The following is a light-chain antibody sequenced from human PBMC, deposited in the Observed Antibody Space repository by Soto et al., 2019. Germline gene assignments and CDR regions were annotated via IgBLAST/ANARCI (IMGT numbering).Light chain of an antibody. Sequence: TQSPATLSVSPGERATLSCRASQSISSYLAWYQHKPGQAPRLLIYDASTRATGIQARFSGSGSGTDFTLTIRSLEPEDFAFYYCQQRSNSITFGQGTRLEIK. CDR1: QSISSY. CDR2: DAS. V-gene: IGKV3-11*01. J-gene: IGKJ5*01. CDR3: QQRSNSIT.